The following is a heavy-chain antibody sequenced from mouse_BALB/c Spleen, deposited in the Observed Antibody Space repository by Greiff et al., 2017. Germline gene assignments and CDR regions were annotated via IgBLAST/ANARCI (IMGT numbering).Heavy chain of an antibody. D-gene: IGHD1-1*01. V-gene: IGHV1-80*01. CDR2: IYPGDGVT. J-gene: IGHJ3*01. Sequence: QVQLQQSGAELVRPGSSVKISCKASGYAFSSYCMNWVKQRPGQGLEWIGQIYPGDGVTNFNGKFKGKATLTADKSSSTAYMQLSSLTSEDSAVYFCARLYYGSSSWFAYWGQGTLVTVSA. CDR3: ARLYYGSSSWFAY. CDR1: GYAFSSYC.